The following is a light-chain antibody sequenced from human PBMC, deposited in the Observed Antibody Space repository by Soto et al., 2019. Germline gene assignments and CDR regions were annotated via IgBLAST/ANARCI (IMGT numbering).Light chain of an antibody. CDR1: SSNIGSNN. CDR3: AAWDDSLNGVV. V-gene: IGLV1-44*01. Sequence: QSVLTQPPSASGTPGQRVTISCSGSSSNIGSNNVNWYQQFPGTAPKLLIYSNNQRPSGVPDRFSGSKSGTSASLAISGLQSEDEADYYCAAWDDSLNGVVFGGGTKVTVL. J-gene: IGLJ2*01. CDR2: SNN.